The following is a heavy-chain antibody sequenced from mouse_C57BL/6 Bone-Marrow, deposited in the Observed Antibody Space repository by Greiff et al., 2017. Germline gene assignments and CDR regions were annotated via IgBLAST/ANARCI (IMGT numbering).Heavy chain of an antibody. V-gene: IGHV1-69*01. CDR2: IDPSDSYT. CDR3: ARWLLGYVDV. D-gene: IGHD2-3*01. J-gene: IGHJ1*03. Sequence: QVQLQQPGAELVMPGASVKLSCKASGYTFTSYWMHWVKQRPGQGLEWIGEIDPSDSYTNYNQKFKGKSTLTVDKSSSTAYMQLSSLTSEDSAVYDCARWLLGYVDVGGRGTAITVSA. CDR1: GYTFTSYW.